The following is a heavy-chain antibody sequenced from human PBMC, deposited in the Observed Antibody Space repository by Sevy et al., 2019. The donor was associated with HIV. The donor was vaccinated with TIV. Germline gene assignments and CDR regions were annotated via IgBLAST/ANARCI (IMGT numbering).Heavy chain of an antibody. CDR1: GFSFDSYG. Sequence: GGSLRLSCAVSGFSFDSYGMTWVRQAPGKGLEWVSGISSSGTRTYYADSVKGRFIISRDNSKNTLYLQMNSLRSEDTAIYYWAKGGGGHYDPDEIGYYFYYYNMDVWGKGTTVTVSS. CDR2: ISSSGTRT. D-gene: IGHD3-22*01. J-gene: IGHJ6*03. CDR3: AKGGGGHYDPDEIGYYFYYYNMDV. V-gene: IGHV3-23*01.